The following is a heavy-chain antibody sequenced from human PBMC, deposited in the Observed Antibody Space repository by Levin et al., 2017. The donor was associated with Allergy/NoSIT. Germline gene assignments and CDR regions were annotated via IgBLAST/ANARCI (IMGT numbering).Heavy chain of an antibody. D-gene: IGHD5-18*01. CDR1: GFTFSSYS. V-gene: IGHV3-48*01. J-gene: IGHJ4*02. CDR2: ISSSSSTI. Sequence: HAGGSLRLSCAASGFTFSSYSMNWVRQAPGKGLEWVSYISSSSSTIYYADSVKGRFTISRDNAKNSLYLQMNSLRAEDTAVYYCALGSNTAMVDYWGQGTLVTVSS. CDR3: ALGSNTAMVDY.